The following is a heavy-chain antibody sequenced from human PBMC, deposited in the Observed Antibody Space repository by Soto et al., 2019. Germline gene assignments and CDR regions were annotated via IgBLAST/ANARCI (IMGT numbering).Heavy chain of an antibody. J-gene: IGHJ6*04. CDR1: GGSFSDYY. D-gene: IGHD3-10*01. CDR3: ARSGPLYYYGSGRLDV. V-gene: IGHV4-34*01. Sequence: QVLLQQWGAGLLKPSETLSLTCAVYGGSFSDYYWSWIRQPPGKGLEWIGEINHSGSTNYNPSLKSLVTISLDTSKTQFSLKLSSVTAADTAVYYCARSGPLYYYGSGRLDVWGKGTTVTVSS. CDR2: INHSGST.